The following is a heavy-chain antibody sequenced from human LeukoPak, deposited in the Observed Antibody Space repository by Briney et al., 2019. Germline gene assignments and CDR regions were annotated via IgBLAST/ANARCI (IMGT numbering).Heavy chain of an antibody. J-gene: IGHJ6*03. V-gene: IGHV3-53*01. CDR2: IYSDGRT. Sequence: SGGSLRLSCGASGFTVSSNYMSWVRQAPGKGLEWISVIYSDGRTNYADSVKGRFTISRDNSKNTLDLQMNSLRAEDAAVYYCARDRSSGWFSYMDVWGKGTTVTVSS. D-gene: IGHD6-19*01. CDR3: ARDRSSGWFSYMDV. CDR1: GFTVSSNY.